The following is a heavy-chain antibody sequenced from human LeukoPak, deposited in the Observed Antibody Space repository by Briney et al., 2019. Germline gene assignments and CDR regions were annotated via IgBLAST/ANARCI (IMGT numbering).Heavy chain of an antibody. CDR1: GFTFSSNW. Sequence: GGSLTLSCEVSGFTFSSNWMSWVRQAPGKGLEWVANIKQDGSENYYVDSVKGRFTISRDNARDSLYLQMNSLRAEDTAVYYCARISGGWSRGAFDVWGQGTMVTVSS. CDR2: IKQDGSEN. V-gene: IGHV3-7*04. D-gene: IGHD6-19*01. CDR3: ARISGGWSRGAFDV. J-gene: IGHJ3*01.